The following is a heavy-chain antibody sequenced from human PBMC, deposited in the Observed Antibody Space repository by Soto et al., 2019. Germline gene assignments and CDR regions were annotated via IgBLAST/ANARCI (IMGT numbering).Heavy chain of an antibody. CDR2: ISSSSSTI. Sequence: GGSLRLSCAASGFTFSSYSMNWVRQAPGKGLEWVSYISSSSSTIYYADSVKGRFTISRDNAKNSLYLQMNSLRDEDTAVYYCARDSRKYYDSSGYYYHEHAFDIWGQGTMVTVSS. D-gene: IGHD3-22*01. CDR1: GFTFSSYS. CDR3: ARDSRKYYDSSGYYYHEHAFDI. J-gene: IGHJ3*02. V-gene: IGHV3-48*02.